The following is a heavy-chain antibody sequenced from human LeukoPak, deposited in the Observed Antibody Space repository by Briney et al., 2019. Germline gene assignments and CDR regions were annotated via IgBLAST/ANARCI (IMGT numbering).Heavy chain of an antibody. CDR3: ARISRGADQP. V-gene: IGHV4-39*07. CDR2: VYYSGST. D-gene: IGHD3-10*01. CDR1: GDSINTNIYY. Sequence: SETLSLTCTVSGDSINTNIYYWGWIRQPPGKGLEWIGHVYYSGSTYSSPSLKGRVTILLDTSNNHSSLRLSCVTAADTAVYYCARISRGADQPWGQGTLVTVSS. J-gene: IGHJ5*02.